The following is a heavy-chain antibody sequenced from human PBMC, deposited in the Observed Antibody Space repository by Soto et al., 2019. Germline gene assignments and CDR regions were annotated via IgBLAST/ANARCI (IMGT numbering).Heavy chain of an antibody. Sequence: GGSLRLSCAASGFTFSSYGMHWVRQAPGKGLEWVAVISYDGSNKYYADSVKGRFTISRGNSKNTLYLQMNSLRAEDTAVYYCAKGPPSGWYVYWGQGTLVTVSS. D-gene: IGHD6-19*01. CDR2: ISYDGSNK. CDR3: AKGPPSGWYVY. CDR1: GFTFSSYG. J-gene: IGHJ4*02. V-gene: IGHV3-30*18.